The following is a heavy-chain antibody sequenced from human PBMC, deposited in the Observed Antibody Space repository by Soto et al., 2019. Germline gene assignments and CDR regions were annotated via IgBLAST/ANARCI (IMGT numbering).Heavy chain of an antibody. Sequence: SETLSLTCAVYGGSFSGYYWSWIRQPPGKGLEWIGEINHSGSTNYNPSLKSRVTISVDTSKNQFSLKLSSVTAADTAVYYCASYPVGDCTNGVCYTDGRYFQHWGQGTLVTVSS. D-gene: IGHD2-8*01. CDR3: ASYPVGDCTNGVCYTDGRYFQH. J-gene: IGHJ1*01. V-gene: IGHV4-34*01. CDR2: INHSGST. CDR1: GGSFSGYY.